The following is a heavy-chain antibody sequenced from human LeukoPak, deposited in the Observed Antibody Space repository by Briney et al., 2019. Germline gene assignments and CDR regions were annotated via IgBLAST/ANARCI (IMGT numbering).Heavy chain of an antibody. D-gene: IGHD3-16*01. CDR1: GFTFSSYG. V-gene: IGHV3-33*06. CDR3: AKGGSSFDY. CDR2: IWYDGSNK. Sequence: PGRSLRLSCAASGFTFSSYGMHWVRQAPGKGLEWVAVIWYDGSNKYYADSVKGRFTISRDNSKNTLYLQMNSLRAEDTAVYYCAKGGSSFDYWGQGTLVTVSS. J-gene: IGHJ4*02.